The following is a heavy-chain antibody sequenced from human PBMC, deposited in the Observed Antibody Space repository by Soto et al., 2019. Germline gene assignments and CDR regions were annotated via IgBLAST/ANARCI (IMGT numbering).Heavy chain of an antibody. J-gene: IGHJ6*02. CDR3: ASSNYGSGSYDSYYCYGMDV. CDR1: GFTVSSNY. Sequence: EVQLVESGGGLVQPGGSLRLSCAASGFTVSSNYKSWVRQAPGKGLEWVSVIYSGGSTYYADSVKGRFTISRDNSKNTLYLQMNSLRAEDTAVYYCASSNYGSGSYDSYYCYGMDVWGQGTTVTVSS. D-gene: IGHD3-10*01. CDR2: IYSGGST. V-gene: IGHV3-66*01.